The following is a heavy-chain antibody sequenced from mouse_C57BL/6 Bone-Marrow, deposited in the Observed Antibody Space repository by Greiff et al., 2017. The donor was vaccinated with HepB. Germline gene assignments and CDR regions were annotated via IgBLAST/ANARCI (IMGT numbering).Heavy chain of an antibody. CDR3: TNLAGFAY. J-gene: IGHJ3*01. CDR2: IDPENGDT. Sequence: EVQLQQSGAELVRPGASVKLSCTASGFNIKDDYMHWVKQRPEQGLEWIGWIDPENGDTEYAPKFQGKATITADTSSNTAYLQLSSLTSEDAAVYYCTNLAGFAYWGRGTLVTVSA. CDR1: GFNIKDDY. V-gene: IGHV14-4*01.